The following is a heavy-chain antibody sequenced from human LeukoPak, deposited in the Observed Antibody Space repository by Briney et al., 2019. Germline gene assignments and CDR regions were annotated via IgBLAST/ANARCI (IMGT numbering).Heavy chain of an antibody. Sequence: SETLSLTCTVSGGSISSDYWSWIRQPPGKGLEWIGYIYYSGSTNYNPSLKSRVTISVNTSKNQFSLKLGSVIAADTAVYYCARNRFDSSGYYSSYYFDYWGQGTLVTVSS. CDR3: ARNRFDSSGYYSSYYFDY. V-gene: IGHV4-59*12. D-gene: IGHD3-22*01. J-gene: IGHJ4*02. CDR1: GGSISSDY. CDR2: IYYSGST.